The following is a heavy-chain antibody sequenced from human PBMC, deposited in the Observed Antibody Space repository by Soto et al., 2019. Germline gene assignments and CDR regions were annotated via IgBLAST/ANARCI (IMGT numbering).Heavy chain of an antibody. J-gene: IGHJ4*02. CDR1: GFTFSSFD. D-gene: IGHD1-1*01. Sequence: GGSLRLSCATSGFTFSSFDMDWVRQAPGKGLEWVSSIHRASTYIYYADSVRGRFTISRDNAKSSLYLQMNSLTVEDTAVYYCARRAVTTSHFFDYWGKGALVT. V-gene: IGHV3-21*06. CDR3: ARRAVTTSHFFDY. CDR2: IHRASTYI.